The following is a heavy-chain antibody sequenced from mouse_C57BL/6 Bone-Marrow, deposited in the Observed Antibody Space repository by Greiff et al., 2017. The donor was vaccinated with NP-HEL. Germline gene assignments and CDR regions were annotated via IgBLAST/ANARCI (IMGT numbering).Heavy chain of an antibody. CDR3: ARADYDSDY. CDR1: GYTFTSYW. CDR2: LAPNSGGT. J-gene: IGHJ2*01. D-gene: IGHD2-4*01. V-gene: IGHV1-72*01. Sequence: QVQLQQPGAELVKPGASVKLSCKASGYTFTSYWMHWVKQRPGRGLEWIGRLAPNSGGTKYNEKFKSKATLTVDKPSSTAYMQLSSLTSEDSAVYYCARADYDSDYWGQGTTLTVSS.